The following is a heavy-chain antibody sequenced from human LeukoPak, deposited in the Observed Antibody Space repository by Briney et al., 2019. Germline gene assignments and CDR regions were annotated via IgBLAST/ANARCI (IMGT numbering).Heavy chain of an antibody. CDR2: ISGSGGST. Sequence: GGSLRLSCAASGFTFSSYAMSWVSQAPGKGLEWVSAISGSGGSTYYADSVKGRFTISRDNSKNTLYLQMNSLRAEDTAVYYCAKDFEVVSGVYYYDSSGYYFDYWGQGTLVTVSS. D-gene: IGHD3-22*01. J-gene: IGHJ4*02. V-gene: IGHV3-23*01. CDR3: AKDFEVVSGVYYYDSSGYYFDY. CDR1: GFTFSSYA.